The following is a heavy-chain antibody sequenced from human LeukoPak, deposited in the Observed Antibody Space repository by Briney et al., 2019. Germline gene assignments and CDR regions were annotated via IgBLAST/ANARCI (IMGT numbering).Heavy chain of an antibody. CDR1: GYSITSGFY. Sequence: SETLSLTCTVSGYSITSGFYWGWIRQPPGKGLEWIGSIYHSGRTYYNPSLKSRVTISVDTSKNQFSLKLTSVTAADTALYYCARANYYDNSGYSRGAFDIWGPGTMVTVSS. V-gene: IGHV4-38-2*02. D-gene: IGHD3-22*01. CDR2: IYHSGRT. CDR3: ARANYYDNSGYSRGAFDI. J-gene: IGHJ3*02.